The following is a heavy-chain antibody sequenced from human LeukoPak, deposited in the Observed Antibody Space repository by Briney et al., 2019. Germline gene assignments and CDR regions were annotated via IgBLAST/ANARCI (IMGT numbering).Heavy chain of an antibody. CDR2: INHSGST. D-gene: IGHD3-16*02. CDR1: GGSFSGHS. V-gene: IGHV4-34*01. Sequence: PSETLSLTCAVYGGSFSGHSWNWIRQPPGKGLEWIGEINHSGSTNYNPSLKSRVAISVDTSKNQFSLKLSSVTAADTAMYYCARLGGYHDPPDYWGQGTLVTVSS. J-gene: IGHJ4*02. CDR3: ARLGGYHDPPDY.